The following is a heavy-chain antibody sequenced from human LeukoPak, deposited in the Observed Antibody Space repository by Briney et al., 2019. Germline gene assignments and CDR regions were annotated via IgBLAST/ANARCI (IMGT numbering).Heavy chain of an antibody. CDR3: AKGSHYYDSSGYYILDY. CDR2: IWYDGSNK. Sequence: PGGSLRLSCAASGFTFSSYGMHWVRQAPGKGLEWVAVIWYDGSNKYYADSVKGRFTISRDNSKNTLYLQMNSLRAEDTAVYYCAKGSHYYDSSGYYILDYWGQGTLGTVSS. D-gene: IGHD3-22*01. CDR1: GFTFSSYG. V-gene: IGHV3-33*06. J-gene: IGHJ4*02.